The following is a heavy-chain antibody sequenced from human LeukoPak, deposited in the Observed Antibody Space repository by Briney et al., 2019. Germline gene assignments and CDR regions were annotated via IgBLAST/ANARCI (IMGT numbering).Heavy chain of an antibody. Sequence: NPSETLSLTCTVSGGSISSYYWSWIRQPAGKGLEWIGRIYTSGSANYNPSLKSRVTMSVDTSKNQFSLKLGSVTAADTAVYYCARVSGSSWYVPSYFDYWGQGTLVTVSS. J-gene: IGHJ4*02. D-gene: IGHD6-13*01. CDR2: IYTSGSA. CDR1: GGSISSYY. V-gene: IGHV4-4*07. CDR3: ARVSGSSWYVPSYFDY.